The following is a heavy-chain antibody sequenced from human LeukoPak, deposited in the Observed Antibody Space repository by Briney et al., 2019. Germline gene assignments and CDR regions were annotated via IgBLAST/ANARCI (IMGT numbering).Heavy chain of an antibody. CDR2: IYYSGST. CDR1: GYSISSGYY. CDR3: ARDLYGSGSYYGY. V-gene: IGHV4-61*01. D-gene: IGHD3-10*01. J-gene: IGHJ4*02. Sequence: SETLSLTCAVSGYSISSGYYWGWIRQPPGKGLEWIGYIYYSGSTNYNPSLKSRVTISVDTSKNQFSLKLSSVTAADTAVYYCARDLYGSGSYYGYWGQGTLVTVSS.